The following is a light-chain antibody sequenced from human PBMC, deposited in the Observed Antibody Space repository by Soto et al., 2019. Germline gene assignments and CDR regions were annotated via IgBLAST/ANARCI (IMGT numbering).Light chain of an antibody. Sequence: EMVLTQSPGILSLSPGERATLSCRASQSVSSSYLAWYQQKPGQAPRILIYGASRRATGIPDRFSGSGSGTDFTLTISRLEHDDFAVYYCQQYGSSPPLTFGQGTKVEIK. CDR3: QQYGSSPPLT. CDR1: QSVSSSY. V-gene: IGKV3-20*01. J-gene: IGKJ1*01. CDR2: GAS.